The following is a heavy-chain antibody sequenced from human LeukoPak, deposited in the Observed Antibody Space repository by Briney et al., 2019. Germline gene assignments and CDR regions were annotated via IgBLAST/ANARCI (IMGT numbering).Heavy chain of an antibody. D-gene: IGHD3-3*01. Sequence: SVKVSCKASGGTFTSYAISWGRQAPGQGLEWMGRIIPIFGTANYAQKFQGRVTIPTDESTSTAYMELSSLRSEDTAVYYCAREPRVRFLEWPLDYWGQGTLVTVSS. CDR2: IIPIFGTA. CDR1: GGTFTSYA. CDR3: AREPRVRFLEWPLDY. V-gene: IGHV1-69*05. J-gene: IGHJ4*02.